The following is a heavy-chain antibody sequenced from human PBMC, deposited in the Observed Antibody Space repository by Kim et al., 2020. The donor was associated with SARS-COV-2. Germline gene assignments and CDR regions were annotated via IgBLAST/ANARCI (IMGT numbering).Heavy chain of an antibody. D-gene: IGHD6-19*01. V-gene: IGHV1-8*01. Sequence: ASVKVSCKASGYTFTSYDINWVRQATGQGLEWMGWMNPNSGNTGYAQKFQGRVTMTRNTSISTAYMELSSLRSEDTAVYYCARGIYSSGWSRTAWFDPWGQGTLVTVSS. J-gene: IGHJ5*02. CDR1: GYTFTSYD. CDR3: ARGIYSSGWSRTAWFDP. CDR2: MNPNSGNT.